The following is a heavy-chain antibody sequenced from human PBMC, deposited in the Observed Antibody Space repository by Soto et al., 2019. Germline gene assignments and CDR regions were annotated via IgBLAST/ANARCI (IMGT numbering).Heavy chain of an antibody. CDR1: GFTFSSYS. Sequence: EVQLLESGGGLVQPGGSLRLSCAASGFTFSSYSMRWVRQAPGKGLEWVSAISCSGGSMYYADSVKGRFTISRDNSKNTMYLQMNSLRAEDTAVYYCARRGSGSYYDYWGQGTLVTVSS. J-gene: IGHJ4*02. CDR2: ISCSGGSM. D-gene: IGHD1-26*01. V-gene: IGHV3-23*01. CDR3: ARRGSGSYYDY.